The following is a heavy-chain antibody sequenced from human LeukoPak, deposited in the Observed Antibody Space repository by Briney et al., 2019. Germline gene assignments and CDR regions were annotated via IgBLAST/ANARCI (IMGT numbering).Heavy chain of an antibody. CDR2: IILSGST. D-gene: IGHD3-10*01. V-gene: IGHV4-34*12. Sequence: SETLSLTCAVHGGSFRSTYSSWIRQPPGKTREWIGEIILSGSTNHSPSLKSRVTISVDTSKNQFSRKLSSVTAADTAVYYCARDLHREIRITMVRGVIPYNWFDPRGEGTLVTVSS. CDR3: ARDLHREIRITMVRGVIPYNWFDP. J-gene: IGHJ5*02. CDR1: GGSFRSTY.